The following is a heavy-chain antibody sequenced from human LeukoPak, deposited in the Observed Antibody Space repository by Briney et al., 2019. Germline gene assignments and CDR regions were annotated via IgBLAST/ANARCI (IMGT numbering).Heavy chain of an antibody. D-gene: IGHD1-1*01. V-gene: IGHV3-23*01. CDR3: AKVKIGTTGTFDY. CDR1: GFTLGNYA. Sequence: PPGGSLRLSCIASGFTLGNYAMSWVRQAPGKGLAWVSTISSGGSTYYADSVKGRFTISRDNSKNTLYLQMNSLRAEDTAVHYCAKVKIGTTGTFDYWGQGTLSPSPQ. J-gene: IGHJ4*02. CDR2: ISSGGST.